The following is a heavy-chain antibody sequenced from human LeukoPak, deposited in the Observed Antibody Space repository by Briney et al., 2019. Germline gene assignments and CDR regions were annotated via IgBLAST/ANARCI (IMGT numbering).Heavy chain of an antibody. CDR2: ISSSSSYI. V-gene: IGHV3-21*01. Sequence: GGSLRLSCAASGFTFSSYSMNWVRQAPGKGLEWVSSISSSSSYIYYADSVKGRFTISRDNAKNSLYLQMNSLRADDTAVYYCAKVAEAAAFDYWGQGTMVTVSS. J-gene: IGHJ4*02. D-gene: IGHD6-13*01. CDR1: GFTFSSYS. CDR3: AKVAEAAAFDY.